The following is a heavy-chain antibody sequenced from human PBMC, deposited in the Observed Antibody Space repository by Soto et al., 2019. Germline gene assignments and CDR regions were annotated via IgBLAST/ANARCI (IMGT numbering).Heavy chain of an antibody. CDR1: GYTFTGYY. CDR2: INPNSGGT. D-gene: IGHD2-15*01. Sequence: QVQLVQSGAEVKKPGASVKVSCKASGYTFTGYYMHWVRQAPGQGLEWMGWINPNSGGTNYAQKFQGRVTMTRDTSISTAYMELSRLRSDDTAGYYWARDLENGFVVAAYNWFDPWGQGTLVTVSS. V-gene: IGHV1-2*02. CDR3: ARDLENGFVVAAYNWFDP. J-gene: IGHJ5*02.